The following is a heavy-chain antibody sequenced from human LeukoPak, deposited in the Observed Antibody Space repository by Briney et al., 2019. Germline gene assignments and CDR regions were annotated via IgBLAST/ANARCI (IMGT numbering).Heavy chain of an antibody. CDR1: GYTLTGYY. Sequence: ASVKLSCKASGYTLTGYYMHLVRQAPGQGLEWMGWINPNSGGTNYAQKFQGRVTMTRDTSISTAYMELSRLRSDDTAVYYCARIGGYSYGYTFDYWGQGTLVTVSS. D-gene: IGHD5-18*01. CDR2: INPNSGGT. J-gene: IGHJ4*02. CDR3: ARIGGYSYGYTFDY. V-gene: IGHV1-2*02.